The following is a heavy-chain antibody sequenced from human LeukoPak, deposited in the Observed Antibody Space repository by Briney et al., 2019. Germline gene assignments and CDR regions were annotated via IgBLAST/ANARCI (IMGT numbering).Heavy chain of an antibody. Sequence: GGSLRLSCAASGFTFSSYEMNWVRQAPGKGLEWVSYISSSGSSIYYADSVKGRFTISRDNSKNTMYLQMNSLRAEDTAMYYCARAPMSYDSSGFGGAFDIWGQGTMVTVSS. J-gene: IGHJ3*02. D-gene: IGHD3-22*01. CDR2: ISSSGSSI. V-gene: IGHV3-48*03. CDR1: GFTFSSYE. CDR3: ARAPMSYDSSGFGGAFDI.